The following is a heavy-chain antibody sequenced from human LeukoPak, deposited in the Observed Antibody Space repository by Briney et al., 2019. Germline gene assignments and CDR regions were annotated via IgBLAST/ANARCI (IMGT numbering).Heavy chain of an antibody. V-gene: IGHV3-74*01. J-gene: IGHJ5*02. Sequence: PGGALRLSCAASGFTFSSYWMHWVRQAPGKGLVWVSRINSDGSSTGYADSVKGRFTISRDNAKNTLYLQTNSLRAEDTAVYYCAKNDYCSGGSCHENNWFDPWGQGTLVTVSS. CDR2: INSDGSST. D-gene: IGHD2-15*01. CDR1: GFTFSSYW. CDR3: AKNDYCSGGSCHENNWFDP.